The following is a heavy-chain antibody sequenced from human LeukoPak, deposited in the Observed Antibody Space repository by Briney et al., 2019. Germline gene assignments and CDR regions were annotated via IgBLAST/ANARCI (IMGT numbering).Heavy chain of an antibody. J-gene: IGHJ3*02. D-gene: IGHD2-2*01. V-gene: IGHV4-31*11. Sequence: SETLSLTCAVSGGSISSNIYYWSWIRQHPGKGLEWIGYIYYSGSTYYNPSLKSRVTISVDTSKNQFSLKLSSVTAADTAVYYCARVVVRSFDAFDIWGQGTMVTLSS. CDR1: GGSISSNIYY. CDR3: ARVVVRSFDAFDI. CDR2: IYYSGST.